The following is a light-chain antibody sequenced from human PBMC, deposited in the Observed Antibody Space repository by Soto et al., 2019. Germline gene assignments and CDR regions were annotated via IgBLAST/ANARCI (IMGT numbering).Light chain of an antibody. Sequence: DIQMTQSPSTLSASVGDRVTITCRASQNIYTWLAWYQQKPGKDPNVLIFKASNLETGVPSRFSGNGSGTEFSLTISSLQPDDFATYYCQQYYDFRTFGQGTKVEIK. CDR2: KAS. V-gene: IGKV1-5*03. J-gene: IGKJ1*01. CDR1: QNIYTW. CDR3: QQYYDFRT.